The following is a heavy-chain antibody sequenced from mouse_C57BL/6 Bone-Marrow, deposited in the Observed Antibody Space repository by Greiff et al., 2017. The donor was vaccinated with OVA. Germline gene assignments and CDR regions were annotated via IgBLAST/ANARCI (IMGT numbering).Heavy chain of an antibody. Sequence: VKLQQPGAELVKPGASVKMSCKASGYTFTSYWITWVKQRPGQGLEWIGDIYPGSGSTNYNEKFKSKATLTVATSSSTAYMQLSSLTSENSAVYYCARPLFYGSSPYYFDYWGQGTTLTVSS. CDR1: GYTFTSYW. CDR2: IYPGSGST. CDR3: ARPLFYGSSPYYFDY. J-gene: IGHJ2*01. V-gene: IGHV1-55*01. D-gene: IGHD1-1*01.